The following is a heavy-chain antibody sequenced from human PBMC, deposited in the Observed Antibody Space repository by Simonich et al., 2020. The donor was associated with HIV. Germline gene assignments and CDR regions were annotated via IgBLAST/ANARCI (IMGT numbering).Heavy chain of an antibody. CDR3: ARLTAGGLGEYFQH. D-gene: IGHD6-13*01. CDR2: INHRGST. J-gene: IGHJ1*01. V-gene: IGHV4-34*01. CDR1: GGSFSGYY. Sequence: QVQLQLWGAGRLKPSETLSLTCAVYGGSFSGYYWSWIRQPPGKGLGWIGEINHRGSTNYNPSLKSRVTISVDTSKNQFSLKLSSVTAADTAVYYCARLTAGGLGEYFQHWGQGTLVTVSS.